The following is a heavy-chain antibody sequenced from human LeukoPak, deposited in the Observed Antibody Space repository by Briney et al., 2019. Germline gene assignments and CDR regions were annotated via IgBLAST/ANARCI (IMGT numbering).Heavy chain of an antibody. CDR3: ARDQRVVAATSWFDP. D-gene: IGHD2-15*01. V-gene: IGHV4-39*07. CDR1: GDSISSSSYY. CDR2: MYYSGST. Sequence: SETLSLTCTVSGDSISSSSYYWGWIRQPPGKGLEWIGSMYYSGSTYYNPSLKSRVTISVDTSKNQFSLKLSSVTAADTAVYYCARDQRVVAATSWFDPWGQGTLVTVSS. J-gene: IGHJ5*02.